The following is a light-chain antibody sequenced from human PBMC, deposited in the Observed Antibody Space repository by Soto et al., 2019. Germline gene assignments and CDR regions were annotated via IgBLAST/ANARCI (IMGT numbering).Light chain of an antibody. V-gene: IGKV3-20*01. CDR1: RSVSSSY. Sequence: EIVLTQSPGTLSLSPGERDTLSCRASRSVSSSYLAWYQQRPGQAPRLLIYGASGRATGIPDRFSGSGSGTDFTLTISRLEPEDFALYYCQQYDSSPSFTFGPGTKVDIK. J-gene: IGKJ3*01. CDR3: QQYDSSPSFT. CDR2: GAS.